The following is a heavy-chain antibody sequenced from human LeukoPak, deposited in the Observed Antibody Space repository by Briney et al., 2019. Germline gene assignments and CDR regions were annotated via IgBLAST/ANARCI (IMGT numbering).Heavy chain of an antibody. J-gene: IGHJ4*02. V-gene: IGHV1-69*04. CDR2: IIPILGIA. CDR1: GGTFSSYA. Sequence: ASVKVSCKASGGTFSSYAISWVRQAPGQGLEWMGRIIPILGIANYAQKFQGRVTITADKSTSTAYMELSSLRSEDTAVYYCDVERRETNIDYWGQGTLVTVSS. CDR3: DVERRETNIDY. D-gene: IGHD1-1*01.